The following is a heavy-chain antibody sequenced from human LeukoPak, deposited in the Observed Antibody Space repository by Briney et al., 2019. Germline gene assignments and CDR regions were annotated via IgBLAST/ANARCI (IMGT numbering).Heavy chain of an antibody. CDR1: GDSVSSAT. J-gene: IGHJ4*02. D-gene: IGHD7-27*01. CDR2: TYYRSKWYF. V-gene: IGHV6-1*01. CDR3: TRAPHHWGSDF. Sequence: SQTLSLTCAISGDSVSSATWNWIRQSPSRGLEWLGRTYYRSKWYFDYGASVKGRITISPDTSRNRFSLQLNSVTPEDTAVYYCTRAPHHWGSDFWGQGTLVTVSS.